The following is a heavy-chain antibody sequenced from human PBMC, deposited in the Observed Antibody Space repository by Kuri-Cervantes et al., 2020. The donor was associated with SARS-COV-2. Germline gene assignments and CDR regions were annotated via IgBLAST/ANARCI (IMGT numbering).Heavy chain of an antibody. Sequence: ASVKVSCKASEGTFFSYAISWVRQAPGQGLEWMGWINPNSGGTNYAQKFQGRVTMTRDTSISTAYMELSRLRSDDTAVYYCARARPSPGLGIFDYWGQGTLVTVSS. CDR3: ARARPSPGLGIFDY. J-gene: IGHJ4*02. CDR1: EGTFFSYA. V-gene: IGHV1-2*02. D-gene: IGHD7-27*01. CDR2: INPNSGGT.